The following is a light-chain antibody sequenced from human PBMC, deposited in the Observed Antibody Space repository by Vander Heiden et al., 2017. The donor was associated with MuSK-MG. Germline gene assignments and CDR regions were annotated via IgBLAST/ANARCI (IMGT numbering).Light chain of an antibody. Sequence: DIVMTQTPLSSPVTLGQPASISCRSSQSLVHIDGNTYLSWLHQRPGQPPRLLISKISNRISGVPDRFSGSGAGTDFTLEISRVEAEDVGVYYCMQATQPSWLFGQGTKLEIK. CDR2: KIS. CDR1: QSLVHIDGNTY. J-gene: IGKJ1*01. CDR3: MQATQPSWL. V-gene: IGKV2-24*01.